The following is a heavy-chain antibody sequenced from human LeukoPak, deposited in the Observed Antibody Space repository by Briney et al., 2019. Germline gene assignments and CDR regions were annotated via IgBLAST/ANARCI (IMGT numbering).Heavy chain of an antibody. CDR2: IYYSGST. CDR3: ARAIPHVDTARYFDY. Sequence: SETLSLTCTVSGGSISSGGYYWSWIRQHPGKGLEWIGYIYYSGSTYYNPSLKSRVTISVDTSKNQFSLKLSSVTAADTAVYYCARAIPHVDTARYFDYWGQGTLVTVSS. D-gene: IGHD5-18*01. J-gene: IGHJ4*02. CDR1: GGSISSGGYY. V-gene: IGHV4-31*03.